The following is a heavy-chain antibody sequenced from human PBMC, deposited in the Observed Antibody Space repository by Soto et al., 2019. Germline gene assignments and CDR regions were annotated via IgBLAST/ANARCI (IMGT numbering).Heavy chain of an antibody. V-gene: IGHV3-30*18. D-gene: IGHD6-19*01. CDR2: ISYDGSTK. Sequence: VGSLRLSCAAAGFTFRNYGMHWVRQAPGRGPEWVAVISYDGSTKNYAGSVKGRFTISRDNSKNTLYLQMDSLRTEDTAVYYCAKDSQQWLVYYFDYWGQGTLVTVSS. CDR3: AKDSQQWLVYYFDY. J-gene: IGHJ4*03. CDR1: GFTFRNYG.